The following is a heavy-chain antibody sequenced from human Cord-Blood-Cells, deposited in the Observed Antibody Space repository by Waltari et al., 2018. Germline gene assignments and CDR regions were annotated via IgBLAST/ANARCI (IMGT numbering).Heavy chain of an antibody. CDR1: GFTFTSYA. D-gene: IGHD3-3*01. J-gene: IGHJ4*02. V-gene: IGHV3-23*01. CDR2: ISGSGGST. CDR3: AKGPYYGFWSGYYPTG. Sequence: EVQLLESGGGLLQPGGSLRLSCAASGFTFTSYAMSWFRQAPGKGLEWVAAISGSGGSTYYADSGKGRFTISRDNSKNTLYLQMNSLRAEETAVYYCAKGPYYGFWSGYYPTGWGQGTLVTVSS.